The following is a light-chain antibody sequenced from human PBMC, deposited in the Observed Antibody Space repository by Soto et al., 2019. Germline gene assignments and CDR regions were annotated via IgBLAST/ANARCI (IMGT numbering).Light chain of an antibody. CDR2: DVS. Sequence: QSALTQPASVSGSPGQSITISCTGTSSDVGGYKYVSWYQQHPDKAPKLIIFDVSNRPSGISSPVSGSKSGNTASLTISGLQAEDEADYYCASYTSSSTAVIFGRGTKLTVL. J-gene: IGLJ2*01. CDR3: ASYTSSSTAVI. CDR1: SSDVGGYKY. V-gene: IGLV2-14*03.